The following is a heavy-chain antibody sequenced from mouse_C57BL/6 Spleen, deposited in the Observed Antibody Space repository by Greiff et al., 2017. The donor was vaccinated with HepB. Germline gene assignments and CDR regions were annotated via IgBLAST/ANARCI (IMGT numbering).Heavy chain of an antibody. V-gene: IGHV2-9-1*01. CDR1: GFSFTSYA. CDR3: ARSYYSNGYYFDY. CDR2: IWTGGGT. D-gene: IGHD2-5*01. Sequence: VHLVESGPGLVAPSQRLSITCTVSGFSFTSYAISWVRQPPGKGLEWLGVIWTGGGTNYNSALKSRLSISKDNSKSQVFLKMNSLQTDDTARYYCARSYYSNGYYFDYWGQGTTLTVSS. J-gene: IGHJ2*01.